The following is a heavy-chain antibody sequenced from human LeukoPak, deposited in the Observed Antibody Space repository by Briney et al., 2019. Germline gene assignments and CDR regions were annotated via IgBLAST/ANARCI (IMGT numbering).Heavy chain of an antibody. CDR2: TSGSCGST. D-gene: IGHD3-10*01. J-gene: IGHJ4*02. CDR3: AKSAAWFGQSDYFDF. CDR1: GFTFDSYA. Sequence: GGSLRLSCAASGFTFDSYAMSWVRQAPGEGLKWVSNTSGSCGSTYYADSVRGRFTHSRDNSKNSLFLQMSSLRGDDTPIYYCAKSAAWFGQSDYFDFWGQGTLVTVSS. V-gene: IGHV3-23*01.